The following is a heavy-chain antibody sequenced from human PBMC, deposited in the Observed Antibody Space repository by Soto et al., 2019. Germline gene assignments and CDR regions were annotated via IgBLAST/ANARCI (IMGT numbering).Heavy chain of an antibody. CDR3: EKTRVAESGYYFEH. J-gene: IGHJ4*02. V-gene: IGHV3-11*05. D-gene: IGHD3-22*01. CDR2: ISGGSSYT. Sequence: QVPLVESGVGVVKPGGSLRLSCAASGFSFGDSYMSWIRQSAGKGLEWLSYISGGSSYTKYAESVKGRFTISRYNARRSMFLQVNGLRADDTAIYYCEKTRVAESGYYFEHWGQGTMVTVSS. CDR1: GFSFGDSY.